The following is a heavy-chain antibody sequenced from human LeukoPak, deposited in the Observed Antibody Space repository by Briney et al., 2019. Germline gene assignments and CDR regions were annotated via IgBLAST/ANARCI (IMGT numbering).Heavy chain of an antibody. D-gene: IGHD5-24*01. Sequence: GGSLRLXCAASGFTFSSYAMSWVRQAPGKGLEWVSAISGGYTAATDYADSVKGRFTISRDNYDNTLYLEMNSLRAEDTALYYCAKARDAYNYYWFDPWGQRTLVTVSS. CDR2: ISGGYTAAT. CDR1: GFTFSSYA. CDR3: AKARDAYNYYWFDP. V-gene: IGHV3-23*01. J-gene: IGHJ5*02.